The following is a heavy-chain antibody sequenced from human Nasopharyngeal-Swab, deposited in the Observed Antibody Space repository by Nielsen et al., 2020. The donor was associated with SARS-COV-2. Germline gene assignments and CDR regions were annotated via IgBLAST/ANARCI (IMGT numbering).Heavy chain of an antibody. J-gene: IGHJ5*02. D-gene: IGHD6-19*01. CDR1: GGSFSGYY. V-gene: IGHV4-34*01. CDR2: INHSGST. CDR3: ASGHGSGWWEYWFDP. Sequence: SETLSLTCAVYGGSFSGYYWSWICQPPGKGLEWIGEINHSGSTNYNPSLKSRVTISVDTSKNHFSLKLSSVTAADTAVYYCASGHGSGWWEYWFDPWGQGTLVTVSS.